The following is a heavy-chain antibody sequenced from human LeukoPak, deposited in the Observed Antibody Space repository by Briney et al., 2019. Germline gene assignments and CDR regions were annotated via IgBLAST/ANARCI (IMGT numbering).Heavy chain of an antibody. D-gene: IGHD1-26*01. V-gene: IGHV4-30-2*01. Sequence: SETLSLTCAVSGGSISSGGYSWSWIRQPPGKGLEWIGYIYHSGSTYYNPSLKSRVTISVDRSKNQFSLKLSSVTAADTAMYYCAGVVGGSYSMDVWGQGTTVTVSS. CDR2: IYHSGST. J-gene: IGHJ6*03. CDR1: GGSISSGGYS. CDR3: AGVVGGSYSMDV.